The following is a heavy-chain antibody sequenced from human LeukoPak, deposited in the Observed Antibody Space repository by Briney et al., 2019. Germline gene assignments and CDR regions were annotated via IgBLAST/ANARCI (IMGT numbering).Heavy chain of an antibody. CDR3: ARVLIAAPGFDY. CDR2: IYYGGST. CDR1: GGAVSSGTYY. D-gene: IGHD6-25*01. V-gene: IGHV4-61*01. Sequence: SETLSLTCTVSGGAVSSGTYYWTWIRRPPGKGLEWIGYIYYGGSTNYNPSLKSRVTMSVDTSKNQLYLKLTSVTAADTAVYYCARVLIAAPGFDYWGQGTLVTVSS. J-gene: IGHJ4*02.